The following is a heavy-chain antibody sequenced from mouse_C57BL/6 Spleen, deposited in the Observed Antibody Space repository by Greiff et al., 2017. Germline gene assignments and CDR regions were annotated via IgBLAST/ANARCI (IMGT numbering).Heavy chain of an antibody. D-gene: IGHD2-13*01. CDR1: GYTFTSYW. V-gene: IGHV1-55*01. CDR3: ARKHYSDTGLDY. J-gene: IGHJ3*01. CDR2: IYPGSGST. Sequence: QVQLQQPGAELVKPGASVKMSCKASGYTFTSYWITWVKQRPGQGLEWIGDIYPGSGSTNYNAKFKSKATLTVDTSSSTAYMQLSSLTSEDSAVYDCARKHYSDTGLDYWGQGTPVTVSA.